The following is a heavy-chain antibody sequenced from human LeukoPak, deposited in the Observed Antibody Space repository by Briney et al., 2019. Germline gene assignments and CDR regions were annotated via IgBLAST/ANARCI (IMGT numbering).Heavy chain of an antibody. CDR2: INPNSGGT. J-gene: IGHJ4*02. Sequence: ASVKVSCKASGYTFTGYYMHWVRQAPGQGLEWMGWINPNSGGTNYAQKFQGRVTMTRDTSISTAYMELSRLRSDDTAVYYCARDHTGYDSSGYYLERTFDYWGQGTLVTVSS. V-gene: IGHV1-2*02. CDR1: GYTFTGYY. CDR3: ARDHTGYDSSGYYLERTFDY. D-gene: IGHD3-22*01.